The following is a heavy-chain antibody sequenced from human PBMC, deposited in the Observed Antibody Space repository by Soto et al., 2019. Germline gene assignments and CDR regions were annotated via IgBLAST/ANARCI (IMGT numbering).Heavy chain of an antibody. CDR1: GYTFTSYY. D-gene: IGHD2-15*01. CDR2: INPSGGST. Sequence: ASVKVSCKASGYTFTSYYMHWVRQAPGQGLEWMGIINPSGGSTSYAQKFQGRVTMTRDTSTSTVYMELSSLRSEDTAVYYCARDHRYCSGGSCYSGELGWFDPWGQGTLVPVSA. CDR3: ARDHRYCSGGSCYSGELGWFDP. J-gene: IGHJ5*02. V-gene: IGHV1-46*01.